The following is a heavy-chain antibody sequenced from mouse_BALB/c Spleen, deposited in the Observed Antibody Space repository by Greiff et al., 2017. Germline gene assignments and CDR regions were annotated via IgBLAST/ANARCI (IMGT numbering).Heavy chain of an antibody. V-gene: IGHV1-54*01. CDR2: INPGSGGT. Sequence: VQLKQSGAELVRPGTSVKVSCKASGYAFTNYLIEWVKQRPGQGLEWIGVINPGSGGTNYNEKFKGKATLTADKSSSTAYMQLSSLTSDDSAVYFCATGTGDWYLDVWGAGTTVTVSS. CDR3: ATGTGDWYLDV. CDR1: GYAFTNYL. J-gene: IGHJ1*01. D-gene: IGHD4-1*01.